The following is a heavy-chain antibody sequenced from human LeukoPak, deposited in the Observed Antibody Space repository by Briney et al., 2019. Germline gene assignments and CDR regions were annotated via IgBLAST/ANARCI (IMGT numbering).Heavy chain of an antibody. CDR1: GGSISSYY. J-gene: IGHJ6*03. CDR2: IYTSGST. D-gene: IGHD6-13*01. CDR3: ARDRGYSSSWSVRAFGYMDV. Sequence: SETLSLTCTVSGGSISSYYWSWIRQPAGKGLEWIGRIYTSGSTNYNPSLKNRVTMSVDTSKNQFSLKLSSVTAADTAVYYCARDRGYSSSWSVRAFGYMDVWGKGTTVTVSS. V-gene: IGHV4-4*07.